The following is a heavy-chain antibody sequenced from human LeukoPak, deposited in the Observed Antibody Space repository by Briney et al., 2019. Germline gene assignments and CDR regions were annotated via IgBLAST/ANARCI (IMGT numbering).Heavy chain of an antibody. J-gene: IGHJ3*02. V-gene: IGHV3-30*02. CDR3: AKDGEWELRDAFDI. D-gene: IGHD1-26*01. CDR2: IRYDGSNK. Sequence: GGSLRLSCAASGFTFSSYGMHWVRQAPGKGLDWVAFIRYDGSNKYYADSVKGRFTISRDNSKNTLYLQMNSLRAEDTAVYYCAKDGEWELRDAFDIWGQGTMVTVSS. CDR1: GFTFSSYG.